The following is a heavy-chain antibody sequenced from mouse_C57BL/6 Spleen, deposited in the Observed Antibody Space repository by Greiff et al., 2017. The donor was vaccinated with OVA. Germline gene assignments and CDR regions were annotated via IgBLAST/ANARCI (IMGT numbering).Heavy chain of an antibody. D-gene: IGHD1-1*01. Sequence: VQLQQPGAELVRPGSSVKLSCKASGYTFTSYWMDWVKQRPGQGLEWIGNIYPSDSETHYNQKFKDKATLTVDKSSSTAYMQLSSLTSEDSAVYYCARQRAHYYGSSYGFDYWGQGTTLTVSS. CDR3: ARQRAHYYGSSYGFDY. CDR2: IYPSDSET. J-gene: IGHJ2*01. V-gene: IGHV1-61*01. CDR1: GYTFTSYW.